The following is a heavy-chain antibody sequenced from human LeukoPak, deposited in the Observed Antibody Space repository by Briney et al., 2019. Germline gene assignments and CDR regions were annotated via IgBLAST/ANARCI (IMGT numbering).Heavy chain of an antibody. J-gene: IGHJ4*02. CDR1: GGSFSGYY. D-gene: IGHD5-12*01. V-gene: IGHV4-34*01. CDR3: ARGALDVDSVATIRLGLDY. Sequence: SETLSLTCAVYGGSFSGYYWSWIRQPPGKGLEWIGEINHSGSTNYNPSLKSRVTLSVDTSKNQFSLKLRSVTAADTAVYYCARGALDVDSVATIRLGLDYWGQGSLVTVSS. CDR2: INHSGST.